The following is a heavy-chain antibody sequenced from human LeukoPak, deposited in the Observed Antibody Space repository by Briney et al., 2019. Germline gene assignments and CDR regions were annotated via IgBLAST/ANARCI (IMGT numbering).Heavy chain of an antibody. CDR1: GFTFSSYW. Sequence: GGSLRLSCAASGFTFSSYWMSWVRQAPGKGLEWVANIKQDGSEKYYVDSVKGRFTISRDNAKNSLYLQMYSPRAEDTAVYYCARVQWELRGVGSYFDYWGQGTLVTVSS. D-gene: IGHD1-26*01. CDR3: ARVQWELRGVGSYFDY. J-gene: IGHJ4*02. CDR2: IKQDGSEK. V-gene: IGHV3-7*01.